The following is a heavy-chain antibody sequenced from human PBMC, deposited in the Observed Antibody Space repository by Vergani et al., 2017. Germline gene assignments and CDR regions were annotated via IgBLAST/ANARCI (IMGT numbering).Heavy chain of an antibody. CDR1: GFTFNQYC. V-gene: IGHV3-33*01. Sequence: QVQLVESGGGVVQPGRSLRLSCAASGFTFNQYCMQWVRQAPGKGLEWVAVTWYDGNNKQYADSVKGRFTISRDNSKSTMYLQMNSLRDEDTGVYYCARDLRLLYNRFDPWGQGTLVTVSS. CDR2: TWYDGNNK. CDR3: ARDLRLLYNRFDP. J-gene: IGHJ5*02. D-gene: IGHD1-14*01.